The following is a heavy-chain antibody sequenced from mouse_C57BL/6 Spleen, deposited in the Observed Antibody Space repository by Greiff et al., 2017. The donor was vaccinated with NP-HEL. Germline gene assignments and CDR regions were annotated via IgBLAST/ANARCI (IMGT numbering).Heavy chain of an antibody. Sequence: QVQLQQPGAELVKPGASVKMSCKASGYTFTSYWITWVKQRPGQGLEWIGDIYPGSGSTNYNEKFKSKATLTVDTSSSTAYMQLSSLTSEDSEVYYCARRIYYSNNEGAMDYWGQGTSVTVSS. CDR3: ARRIYYSNNEGAMDY. D-gene: IGHD2-5*01. V-gene: IGHV1-55*01. CDR1: GYTFTSYW. CDR2: IYPGSGST. J-gene: IGHJ4*01.